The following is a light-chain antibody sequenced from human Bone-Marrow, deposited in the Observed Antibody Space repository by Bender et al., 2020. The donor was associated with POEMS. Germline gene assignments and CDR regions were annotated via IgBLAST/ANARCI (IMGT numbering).Light chain of an antibody. CDR2: EDN. CDR3: QAWDGSDVV. J-gene: IGLJ2*01. CDR1: QLGDQY. V-gene: IGLV3-1*01. Sequence: SYGLTQPPSVSVSPGHTANITCSGDQLGDQYASWYQLKPGQSPVLVIYEDNKRPSGIPERFSGSNSGNIATLTISGTQALDEADYYCQAWDGSDVVFGGGTKLTVL.